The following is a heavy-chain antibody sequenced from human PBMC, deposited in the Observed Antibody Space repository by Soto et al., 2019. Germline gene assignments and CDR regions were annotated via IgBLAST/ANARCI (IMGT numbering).Heavy chain of an antibody. CDR3: ARDRRGYSYGSRWVPPTPPLVGMDV. CDR2: ISYDGSNK. Sequence: GGSLRLSCAASGFTFSSYAMHWVRQAPGKGLEWVAVISYDGSNKYYADSVKGRFTISRDNSKNTLYLQMSSLRAEDTAVYYCARDRRGYSYGSRWVPPTPPLVGMDVWGQGTTVTVSS. V-gene: IGHV3-30-3*01. J-gene: IGHJ6*02. CDR1: GFTFSSYA. D-gene: IGHD5-18*01.